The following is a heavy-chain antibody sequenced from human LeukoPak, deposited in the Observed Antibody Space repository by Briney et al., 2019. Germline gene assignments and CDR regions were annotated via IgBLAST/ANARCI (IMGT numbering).Heavy chain of an antibody. Sequence: ASVKVSCKASGYTFTGYYMHWVRQAPGQGLEWMGWINPNSGGTNYAQKFQGRVTMTRDTSISTAYMELSRLRSDDTAVYYCARDYQWLVLGAPKYYYYMDVWGKGTTVTVSS. CDR3: ARDYQWLVLGAPKYYYYMDV. D-gene: IGHD6-19*01. V-gene: IGHV1-2*02. J-gene: IGHJ6*03. CDR2: INPNSGGT. CDR1: GYTFTGYY.